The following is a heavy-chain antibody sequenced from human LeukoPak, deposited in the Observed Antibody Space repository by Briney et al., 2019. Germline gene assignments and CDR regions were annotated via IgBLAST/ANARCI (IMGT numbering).Heavy chain of an antibody. CDR1: GYTFTSNH. J-gene: IGHJ5*02. Sequence: ASVKISCKASGYTFTSNHIHWVRQAPGQGLEWMGVINPSGDSTSYAQNFQGRVTMTRDTSTSTVYMELSSLRSEDTAVYYCAGDSGYGFNNWFDPWGQGTLVTVSS. CDR3: AGDSGYGFNNWFDP. D-gene: IGHD3-10*01. CDR2: INPSGDST. V-gene: IGHV1-46*01.